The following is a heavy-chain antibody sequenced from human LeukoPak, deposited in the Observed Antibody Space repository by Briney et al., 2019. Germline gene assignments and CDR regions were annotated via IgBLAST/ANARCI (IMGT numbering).Heavy chain of an antibody. CDR3: AHRRGDYYDSSGYYYGWFDP. CDR2: IYWDDDK. CDR1: GFSLSTSGVG. J-gene: IGHJ5*02. D-gene: IGHD3-22*01. Sequence: SGPTLVNPTQTLTLTCTFSGFSLSTSGVGVGWIRQPPGKALEWLALIYWDDDKRYSPSLKSRLTITKDTSKNQVVLTMTNMDPVDTATYYCAHRRGDYYDSSGYYYGWFDPWGQGTLVTVSS. V-gene: IGHV2-5*02.